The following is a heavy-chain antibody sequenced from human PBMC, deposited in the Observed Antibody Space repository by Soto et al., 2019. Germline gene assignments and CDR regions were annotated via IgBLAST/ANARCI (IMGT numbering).Heavy chain of an antibody. D-gene: IGHD1-26*01. Sequence: SETLSLTCTVSGGSVSSGSYYWSWIRQPPGKGLEWIGYIYYSGSTNYNPSLKSRVTISVDTSKNQFSLKLSSVTAADTAVYYCARAVNGGSYFRGHYFDYWGQGTLVTVSS. J-gene: IGHJ4*02. CDR1: GGSVSSGSYY. CDR3: ARAVNGGSYFRGHYFDY. V-gene: IGHV4-61*01. CDR2: IYYSGST.